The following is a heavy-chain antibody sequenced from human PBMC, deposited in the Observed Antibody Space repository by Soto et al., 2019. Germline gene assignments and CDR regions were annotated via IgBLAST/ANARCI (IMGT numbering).Heavy chain of an antibody. CDR3: ARGRTLEWLYLDY. CDR2: LSSSGGSA. V-gene: IGHV3-23*01. CDR1: GFTFSNFA. D-gene: IGHD3-3*01. J-gene: IGHJ4*02. Sequence: GGSLRLSCVASGFTFSNFAMTWVRQAPGKGLEWVSALSSSGGSANYADSVKGRFTISRDKFKNTLFLQMNSLRAEDTAVYYCARGRTLEWLYLDYWGRGTLVTVSS.